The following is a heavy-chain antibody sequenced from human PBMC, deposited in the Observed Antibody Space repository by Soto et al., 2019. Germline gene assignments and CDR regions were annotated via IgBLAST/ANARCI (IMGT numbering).Heavy chain of an antibody. CDR2: ISGSGGST. D-gene: IGHD2-15*01. CDR3: AKVNYSGGSCYSGY. CDR1: GFTFSSYA. V-gene: IGHV3-23*01. Sequence: GGSLRLSCAASGFTFSSYAMSWVRQAPGKGLEWVSAISGSGGSTYYADSVKGRFTISRDNSKNTLYLQMNSLRAEDTAVYYCAKVNYSGGSCYSGYWGQGTLVTVSS. J-gene: IGHJ4*01.